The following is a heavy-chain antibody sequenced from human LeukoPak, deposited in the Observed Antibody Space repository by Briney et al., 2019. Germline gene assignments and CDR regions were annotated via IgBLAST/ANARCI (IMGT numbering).Heavy chain of an antibody. CDR2: ISAYNGNT. J-gene: IGHJ4*02. V-gene: IGHV1-18*04. CDR1: GYTFTSYG. D-gene: IGHD4-17*01. Sequence: ASVKVSCKASGYTFTSYGISWVRQAPGQGLEWMGWISAYNGNTNYAQKLQGRVTMTTDTSTSTAYMELRSLRSDDTAVYYCARDRNDYGDYDYPGYWGQGTLVTVFS. CDR3: ARDRNDYGDYDYPGY.